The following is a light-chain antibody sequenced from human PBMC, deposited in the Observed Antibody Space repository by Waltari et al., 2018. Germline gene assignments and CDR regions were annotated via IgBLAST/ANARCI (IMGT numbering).Light chain of an antibody. V-gene: IGLV1-40*01. CDR3: QSYDSSLSGAWV. Sequence: QSVLTQPPSVSGAPGQRVTISCTGSSPNIGAGYDVHWFQQLPGTAPKPLIYGNNNRPSGVPDRFSGSKSGTSASLAISGLQAEDEADYHCQSYDSSLSGAWVFGGGTKLTVL. CDR1: SPNIGAGYD. CDR2: GNN. J-gene: IGLJ3*02.